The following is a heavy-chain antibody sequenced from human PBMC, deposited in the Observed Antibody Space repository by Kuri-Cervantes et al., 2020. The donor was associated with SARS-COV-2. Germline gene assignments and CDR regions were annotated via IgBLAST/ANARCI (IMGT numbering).Heavy chain of an antibody. CDR3: TRGDDLPKPPPPYYYYGMDV. D-gene: IGHD3-3*01. Sequence: GESLKISCAASGFTFSGSAMHWVRRASGKGLEWVGRIRSKANSYATAYAASVKGRFTISRDDSKNTAYLQMNSLKTEDTAVYYCTRGDDLPKPPPPYYYYGMDVWGQGTTVTVSS. V-gene: IGHV3-73*01. CDR1: GFTFSGSA. J-gene: IGHJ6*02. CDR2: IRSKANSYAT.